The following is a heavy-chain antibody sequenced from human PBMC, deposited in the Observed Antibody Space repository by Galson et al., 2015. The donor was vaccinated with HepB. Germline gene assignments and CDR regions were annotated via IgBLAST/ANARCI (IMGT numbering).Heavy chain of an antibody. CDR1: GFTFSNAW. CDR3: TTDPSLYGDFDY. D-gene: IGHD4/OR15-4a*01. Sequence: SLRLSCAASGFTFSNAWMSWVRQVPGKGLEWVGRIKSKTDGGTTDYAAPVKGRFTISRDDSKNTLYLQMNSLKTEDTAVYYCTTDPSLYGDFDYWGQGTLVTVSS. CDR2: IKSKTDGGTT. J-gene: IGHJ4*02. V-gene: IGHV3-15*01.